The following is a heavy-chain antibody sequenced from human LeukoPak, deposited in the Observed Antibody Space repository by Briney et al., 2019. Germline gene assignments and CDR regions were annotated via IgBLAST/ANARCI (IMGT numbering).Heavy chain of an antibody. D-gene: IGHD5-18*01. Sequence: PSETLSLTCTVSGGSISGYYWNWIRQSAGKGLEWIGRIYANGGTNYNPSLRSRVSMSVDTSRNQSSLKLTSVTAADTAIYYCARDFTRNSYAVAEFFHPWGQGTLVSVSS. CDR2: IYANGGT. J-gene: IGHJ1*01. V-gene: IGHV4-4*07. CDR1: GGSISGYY. CDR3: ARDFTRNSYAVAEFFHP.